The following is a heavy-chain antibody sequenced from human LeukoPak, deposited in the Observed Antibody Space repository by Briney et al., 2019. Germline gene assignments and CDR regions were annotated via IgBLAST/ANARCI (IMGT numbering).Heavy chain of an antibody. CDR2: INHSGST. D-gene: IGHD6-19*01. J-gene: IGHJ6*02. Sequence: PSQTLSLTCAVYGGSFSGYYWSWIRQPPGKGLEWIGEINHSGSTNYNPSVKSRVTISVDHSKHQFFLKLTAVTAAETAVYCCATLRILYSRGWSVRGYYYYGMDVWGQGTTVTVS. CDR3: ATLRILYSRGWSVRGYYYYGMDV. CDR1: GGSFSGYY. V-gene: IGHV4-34*01.